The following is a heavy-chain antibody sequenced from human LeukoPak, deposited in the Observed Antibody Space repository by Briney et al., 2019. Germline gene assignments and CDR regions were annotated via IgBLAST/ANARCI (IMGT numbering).Heavy chain of an antibody. J-gene: IGHJ4*02. D-gene: IGHD4-17*01. Sequence: ASVKVSCKASGYSFVLYGISWVRQAPGQGPEWMGWISTYNGNTKYAQKFQGRVTMTMDTSTSTAYMELRSLRSDDTAVYYCARDEDYGISVNVDYWGQGTLVTVSS. CDR2: ISTYNGNT. V-gene: IGHV1-18*01. CDR1: GYSFVLYG. CDR3: ARDEDYGISVNVDY.